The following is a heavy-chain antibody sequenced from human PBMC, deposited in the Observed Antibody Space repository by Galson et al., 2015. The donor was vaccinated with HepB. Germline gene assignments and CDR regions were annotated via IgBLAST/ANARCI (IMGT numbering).Heavy chain of an antibody. CDR2: ISAYNGNT. CDR1: GYTFTSYG. V-gene: IGHV1-18*04. J-gene: IGHJ5*02. CDR3: ARAVISPARYSSGWYWFDP. Sequence: SVKVSCKASGYTFTSYGISWVRQAPGQGLEWMGWISAYNGNTNYAQKLQGRVTMTTDTSTSTAYMELRSLRSDDTAVYYCARAVISPARYSSGWYWFDPWGQGTLVTVSS. D-gene: IGHD6-19*01.